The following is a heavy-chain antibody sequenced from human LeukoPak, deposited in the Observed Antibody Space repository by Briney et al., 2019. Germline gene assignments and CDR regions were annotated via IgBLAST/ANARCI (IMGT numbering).Heavy chain of an antibody. V-gene: IGHV3-33*01. CDR3: ARDRSTTHFDY. J-gene: IGHJ4*02. D-gene: IGHD5/OR15-5a*01. CDR2: IWYDGSNT. CDR1: GFTFSSYG. Sequence: PGRSLRLSCAASGFTFSSYGMHWVRQAPGKGLEWVAMIWYDGSNTYYADSVKGRFTISRDNSKNTLFLQMDSLRAEDTAVYYAARDRSTTHFDYWGQGTLVTVSS.